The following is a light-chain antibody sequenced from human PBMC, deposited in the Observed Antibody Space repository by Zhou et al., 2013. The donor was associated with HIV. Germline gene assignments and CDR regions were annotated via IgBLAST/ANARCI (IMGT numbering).Light chain of an antibody. J-gene: IGKJ1*01. CDR2: DAS. CDR3: LQHSTYPWT. Sequence: DIQLTQSPSSLSASVGDRVTITCQASQDISNYLNWYQQKPGKAPKLLIYDASNLETGVPSRFSGSGSGTDFSLTISSLQPEDFATYYCLQHSTYPWTFGHGTKVEIK. V-gene: IGKV1-33*01. CDR1: QDISNY.